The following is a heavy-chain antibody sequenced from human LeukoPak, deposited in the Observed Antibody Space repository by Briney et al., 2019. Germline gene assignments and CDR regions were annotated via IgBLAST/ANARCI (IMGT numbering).Heavy chain of an antibody. V-gene: IGHV7-4-1*02. CDR1: GYTFTSYD. J-gene: IGHJ5*02. CDR2: INTNTGNP. CDR3: AREVNWFDP. Sequence: ASVKVSCKASGYTFTSYDINWVRQATGQGLEWMGWINTNTGNPTYAQGFTGRFVSSLDTSVSTAYLQISSLKAEDTAVYYCAREVNWFDPWGQGTLVTVSS.